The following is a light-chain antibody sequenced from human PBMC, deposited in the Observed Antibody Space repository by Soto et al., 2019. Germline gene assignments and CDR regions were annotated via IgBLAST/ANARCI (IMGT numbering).Light chain of an antibody. V-gene: IGKV1-33*01. J-gene: IGKJ2*01. CDR2: DAS. Sequence: DIQMTQSPSSLSASVGDRVTITCQASQDISNYLNCYQQKPGKAPKLLIYDASNLETGVPSRFSESGSGTEFTVTISSLQPEDIATYYCQQYDDPPLMYTFGQGTKLEIK. CDR3: QQYDDPPLMYT. CDR1: QDISNY.